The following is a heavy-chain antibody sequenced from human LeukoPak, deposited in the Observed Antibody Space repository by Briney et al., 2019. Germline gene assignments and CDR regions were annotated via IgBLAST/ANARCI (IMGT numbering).Heavy chain of an antibody. J-gene: IGHJ6*03. CDR2: IKSKTGGGTT. V-gene: IGHV3-15*01. Sequence: GGSLRLSCAASGFTFSNAWMSWVRQAPGKGLECVGRIKSKTGGGTTDYAARVKGRFTISRDDSKNTLYLQMNSLKTEDTAVYYCTTVALRRAQIAAAGTKDYYYYMDVWGKGTTVTVSS. CDR3: TTVALRRAQIAAAGTKDYYYYMDV. D-gene: IGHD6-13*01. CDR1: GFTFSNAW.